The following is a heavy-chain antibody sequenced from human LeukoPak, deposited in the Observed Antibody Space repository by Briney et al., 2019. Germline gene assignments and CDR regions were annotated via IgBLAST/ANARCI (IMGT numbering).Heavy chain of an antibody. D-gene: IGHD5-18*01. Sequence: GGSLRLSCAASGFTVSTNCMTWVRQAPGRGLEWVSTIYSGGTTYYADSVMGRFTISRHNSRNTLYLQMNSLRAEDTAVYYCARVDTVMAYYFDLWGQGTLVTVSS. CDR2: IYSGGTT. CDR3: ARVDTVMAYYFDL. V-gene: IGHV3-53*04. CDR1: GFTVSTNC. J-gene: IGHJ4*02.